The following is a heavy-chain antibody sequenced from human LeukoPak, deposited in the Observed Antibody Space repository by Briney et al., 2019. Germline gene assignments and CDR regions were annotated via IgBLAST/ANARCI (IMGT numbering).Heavy chain of an antibody. J-gene: IGHJ5*02. V-gene: IGHV4-39*01. CDR3: ASGYTAAGRRFDP. CDR1: GGSVSSSSY. Sequence: SETLSLTCTVSGGSVSSSSYWGWIRQPPGKGLEWIGSIYYSGSTYYSPSLKSRVTISIDPSKNQFSLKLSSLTAADTAIYYCASGYTAAGRRFDPWGQGTLVTVSS. CDR2: IYYSGST. D-gene: IGHD6-13*01.